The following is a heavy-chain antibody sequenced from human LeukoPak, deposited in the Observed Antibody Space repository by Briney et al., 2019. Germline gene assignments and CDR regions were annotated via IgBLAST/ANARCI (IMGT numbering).Heavy chain of an antibody. V-gene: IGHV4-59*08. Sequence: PSETLSLSCSVSGGSTSSYYWNCIRQPPGEGLEWIGYISHSGNTNYNPALKSRGTISEDTSKNQFSLKLSSVTAADTAVYYCAGFPTGSAFDLWGQGTMVTVSS. CDR2: ISHSGNT. D-gene: IGHD2-8*02. CDR1: GGSTSSYY. J-gene: IGHJ3*01. CDR3: AGFPTGSAFDL.